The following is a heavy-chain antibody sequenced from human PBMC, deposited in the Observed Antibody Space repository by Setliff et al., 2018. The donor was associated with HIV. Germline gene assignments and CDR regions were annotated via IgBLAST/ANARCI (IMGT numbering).Heavy chain of an antibody. J-gene: IGHJ3*01. CDR2: ISWNGDST. V-gene: IGHV3-20*04. Sequence: PGGSLRLSCAASGFTLHEYTMTWVRQAPGKGLEWICGISWNGDSTNYADSAKGRFTISRDNAKNSLFLEMTNLRAEDTAFYYCTNKPESFNSFEVWGQGTVVTVSS. CDR1: GFTLHEYT. CDR3: TNKPESFNSFEV.